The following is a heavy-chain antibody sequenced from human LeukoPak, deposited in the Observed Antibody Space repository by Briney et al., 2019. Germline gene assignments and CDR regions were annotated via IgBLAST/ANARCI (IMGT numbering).Heavy chain of an antibody. Sequence: APVKVSCKASGYTFTSYGISWVRQAPGQGLEWMGWISAYNGNTNYAQKLQGRVTMTTDTSTSTAYMELRSLRSEDTAVYYCAREEDYGSGSYPSLWGQGTLVTVSS. V-gene: IGHV1-18*01. D-gene: IGHD3-10*01. CDR3: AREEDYGSGSYPSL. J-gene: IGHJ4*02. CDR2: ISAYNGNT. CDR1: GYTFTSYG.